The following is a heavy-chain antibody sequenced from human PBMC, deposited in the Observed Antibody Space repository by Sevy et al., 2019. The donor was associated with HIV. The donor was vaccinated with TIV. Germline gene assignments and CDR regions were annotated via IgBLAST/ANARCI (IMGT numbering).Heavy chain of an antibody. CDR2: IRGSGGSGDKT. Sequence: GGSLRLSCAASGFTFSNYAMNWVRQAPGKGLEWVSGIRGSGGSGDKTNYADSLKGRFTISRDDSKNSLYLQLNSLAAEDTAIYYCAWKYDSSGYFDYWGQGTLVTVSS. D-gene: IGHD3-22*01. V-gene: IGHV3-23*01. CDR3: AWKYDSSGYFDY. J-gene: IGHJ4*02. CDR1: GFTFSNYA.